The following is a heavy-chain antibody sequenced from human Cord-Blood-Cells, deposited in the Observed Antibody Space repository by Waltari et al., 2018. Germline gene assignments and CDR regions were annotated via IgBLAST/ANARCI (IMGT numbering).Heavy chain of an antibody. Sequence: QLQLQQWGAGLLKPSETLSLTCAVYGGSFSGYYWSWIRQPPGKGLEWIGEINHSGSTNYNPSLKSRVTISVDTSKNQFSLKLSSVTAADTAVYYCARGREVVVAATSHTLDYWGQGTLVTVSS. CDR1: GGSFSGYY. CDR2: INHSGST. D-gene: IGHD2-15*01. CDR3: ARGREVVVAATSHTLDY. V-gene: IGHV4-34*01. J-gene: IGHJ4*02.